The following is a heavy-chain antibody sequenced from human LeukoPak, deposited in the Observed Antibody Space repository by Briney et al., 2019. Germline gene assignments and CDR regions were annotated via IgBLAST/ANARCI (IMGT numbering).Heavy chain of an antibody. J-gene: IGHJ5*02. V-gene: IGHV4-38-2*02. CDR1: GHSYNTDSF. Sequence: SETLSLTCNVSGHSYNTDSFWGWIRQPPGKGLEWIGSIHERGSAFYNPSLKSRVAISIAPSKNQFPLKVNSVIDADTGMYYCARAARPSNNWFDPWGQGTLVTVSS. CDR2: IHERGSA. D-gene: IGHD6-6*01. CDR3: ARAARPSNNWFDP.